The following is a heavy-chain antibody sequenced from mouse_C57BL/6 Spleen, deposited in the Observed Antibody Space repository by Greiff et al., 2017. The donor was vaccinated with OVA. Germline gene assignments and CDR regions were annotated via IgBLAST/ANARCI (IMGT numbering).Heavy chain of an antibody. CDR3: ASRGLYGIYFDY. CDR1: GYTFTDYY. J-gene: IGHJ2*01. V-gene: IGHV1-26*01. Sequence: VQLQQSGPELVKPGASVKISCKASGYTFTDYYMNWVKQSHGKSLEWIGDINPNNGGTSYNQKFKGKATLTVDKSSSTAYMELRSLTSEDSAVYYCASRGLYGIYFDYWGQGTTLTVSS. D-gene: IGHD2-1*01. CDR2: INPNNGGT.